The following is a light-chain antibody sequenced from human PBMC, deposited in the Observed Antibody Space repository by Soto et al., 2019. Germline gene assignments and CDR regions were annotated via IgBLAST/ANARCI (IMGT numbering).Light chain of an antibody. Sequence: DIQMTQSPSALSASVGDRVTITCRASQSISTYLHWYQQKPGKAPKLLISGASSLESGVPSRFSCSGYGTDFTLTINSLQPEDFATYFCQQSYRTPRTFGQGTKVDIK. CDR1: QSISTY. J-gene: IGKJ1*01. V-gene: IGKV1-39*01. CDR3: QQSYRTPRT. CDR2: GAS.